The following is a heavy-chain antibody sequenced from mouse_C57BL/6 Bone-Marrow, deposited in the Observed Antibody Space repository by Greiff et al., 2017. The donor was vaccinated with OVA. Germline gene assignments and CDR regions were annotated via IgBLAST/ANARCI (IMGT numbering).Heavy chain of an antibody. Sequence: QVQLQQSGAELVRPGSSVKLSCKASGYTFTSYWMAWVKQRPGQGLEWIGNIYPSDSDTHYNQKFKDKATLTVDKSSSTAYMQLSSLTSEDSAVYYCARGLWLRRWYFDVWGTGTTVTVSS. CDR2: IYPSDSDT. CDR1: GYTFTSYW. J-gene: IGHJ1*03. CDR3: ARGLWLRRWYFDV. D-gene: IGHD2-2*01. V-gene: IGHV1-61*01.